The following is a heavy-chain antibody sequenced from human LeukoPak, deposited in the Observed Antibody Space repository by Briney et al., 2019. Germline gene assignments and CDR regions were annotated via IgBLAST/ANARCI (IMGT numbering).Heavy chain of an antibody. J-gene: IGHJ3*02. Sequence: HPGGSLRLSCAASGFTLSDYYMSWVRQAPGKGLEWVSAISGSGGSTHYADSVKGRFTISRDNSKNTLYLQMNSLRAEDTAVYYCAKDGQWLTHGAFDIWGQGTMVTVSS. D-gene: IGHD6-19*01. V-gene: IGHV3-23*01. CDR3: AKDGQWLTHGAFDI. CDR1: GFTLSDYY. CDR2: ISGSGGST.